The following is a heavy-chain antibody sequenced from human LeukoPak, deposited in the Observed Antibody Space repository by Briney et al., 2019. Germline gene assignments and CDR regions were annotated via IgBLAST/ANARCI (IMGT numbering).Heavy chain of an antibody. J-gene: IGHJ4*02. V-gene: IGHV4-59*08. CDR2: AYYSGST. Sequence: ASETLSLTCTVSGGSIRNYYWSWIRQPPGKGLEWIGYAYYSGSTNYNPSLTSRVTISVDTSKNQFSLKLSSVTAADTAVYYCATSPGTTGTTWGQGTLVTVSS. CDR3: ATSPGTTGTT. D-gene: IGHD1-1*01. CDR1: GGSIRNYY.